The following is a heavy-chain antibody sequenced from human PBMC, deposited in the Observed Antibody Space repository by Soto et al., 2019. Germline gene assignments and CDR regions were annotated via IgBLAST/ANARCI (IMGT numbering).Heavy chain of an antibody. V-gene: IGHV3-53*01. J-gene: IGHJ4*02. CDR2: IYSGGNT. D-gene: IGHD6-13*01. CDR1: GFTVSNNY. Sequence: EVQLVESGGGLIQPGGSLRLSCAASGFTVSNNYMRWVRQAPGKGLEWVSLIYSGGNTHYADSVKGRFNISRDDSKNTMYLQLTSLRVEDTAVYYCARDPPGIAASGAGGWGQGTLVTVSS. CDR3: ARDPPGIAASGAGG.